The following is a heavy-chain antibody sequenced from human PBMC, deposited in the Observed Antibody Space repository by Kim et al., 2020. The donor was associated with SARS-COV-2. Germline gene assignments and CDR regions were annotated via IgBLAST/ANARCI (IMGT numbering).Heavy chain of an antibody. CDR2: ISSSSSYI. CDR3: AREEGGWYSSDYYYGMDV. D-gene: IGHD6-19*01. J-gene: IGHJ6*02. Sequence: GGSLRLSCAASGFTFSSYSMNWVRQAPGKGLEWVSSISSSSSYIYYADSVKGRFTISRDNAKNSLYLQMNSLRAEDTAVYYCAREEGGWYSSDYYYGMDVWGQGTTVTVSS. CDR1: GFTFSSYS. V-gene: IGHV3-21*01.